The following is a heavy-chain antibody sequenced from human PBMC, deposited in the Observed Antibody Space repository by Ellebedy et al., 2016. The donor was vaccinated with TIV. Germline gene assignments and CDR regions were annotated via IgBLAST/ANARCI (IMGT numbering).Heavy chain of an antibody. CDR1: GGSFSGHY. J-gene: IGHJ3*02. CDR2: IYHSGTT. V-gene: IGHV4-34*01. D-gene: IGHD2-2*03. CDR3: ARALDVDAFDI. Sequence: SETLSLXCAVYGGSFSGHYWSWIRQPPGKGLEWIGYIYHSGTTYYNPSFKSRVTMSQDRSENHFSLNLTSVTAADTAVYYCARALDVDAFDIWGQGTVVTVSS.